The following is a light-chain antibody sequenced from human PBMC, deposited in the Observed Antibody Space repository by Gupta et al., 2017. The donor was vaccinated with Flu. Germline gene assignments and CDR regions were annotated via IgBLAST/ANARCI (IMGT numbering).Light chain of an antibody. V-gene: IGKV3-20*01. Sequence: ERANLSCRASQSVSSSYLAWYQQKPGQAPRLLIYGASSRATGIPDRFSGSGSGTDFTLTISRLEPEDFAVYYCQQYGSSRWTFGQGTKVEIK. CDR3: QQYGSSRWT. J-gene: IGKJ1*01. CDR2: GAS. CDR1: QSVSSSY.